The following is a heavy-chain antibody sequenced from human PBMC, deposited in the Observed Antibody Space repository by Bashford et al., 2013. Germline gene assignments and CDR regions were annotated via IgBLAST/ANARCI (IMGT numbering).Heavy chain of an antibody. CDR3: ACEREYCIGRVCHSTPSIP. V-gene: IGHV1-69*10. CDR1: GGTFSSYS. J-gene: IGHJ4*02. CDR2: IIPIRDVT. D-gene: IGHD2/OR15-2a*01. Sequence: VASVKVSCKPSGGTFSSYSFSWVRQAPGQGLEWMGAIIPIRDVTNHTQKFQGRITLTADRSTNTAYLELSSLRPEDTGVYYCACEREYCIGRVCHSTPSIPWGQGTVVTVSS.